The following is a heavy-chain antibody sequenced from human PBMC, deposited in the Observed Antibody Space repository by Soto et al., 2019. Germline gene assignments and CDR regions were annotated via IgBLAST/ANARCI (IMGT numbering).Heavy chain of an antibody. D-gene: IGHD2-8*01. CDR3: ALLTQWSHALDI. J-gene: IGHJ3*02. Sequence: GGSLRLSCAASGFSVSSNYMSWVRQAPGKGLEWVSVIYTSGITYYADSVKGRFTISRDNSKNTLHLQVNSLRADDTAVYYCALLTQWSHALDIWGQGTMVTVSS. CDR2: IYTSGIT. V-gene: IGHV3-53*01. CDR1: GFSVSSNY.